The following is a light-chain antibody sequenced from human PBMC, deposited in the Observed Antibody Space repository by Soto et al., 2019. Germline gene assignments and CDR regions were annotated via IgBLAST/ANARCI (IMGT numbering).Light chain of an antibody. Sequence: EIALTQSPATLSLSPGERATLSCRASPSVPNYVAWYQQKPGQAPRLLIYGAFNRATGIPARFSGSGSGADFTLTISSLEPEDFAVYYCQQYGTSPQTFGQGTKVDIK. V-gene: IGKV3-11*01. CDR2: GAF. J-gene: IGKJ1*01. CDR3: QQYGTSPQT. CDR1: PSVPNY.